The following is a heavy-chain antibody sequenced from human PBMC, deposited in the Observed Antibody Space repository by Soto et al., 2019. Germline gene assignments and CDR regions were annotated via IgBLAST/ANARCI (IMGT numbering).Heavy chain of an antibody. Sequence: SVKVSCKASGGTFSSYAISWVRQAPGQGLEWMGGIIPIFGTANYAQKFQGGVTITADESTSTAYMELSSLRSEDTAVYYCATRTTVRDYYYYYGMDVWGQGTTVTVSS. D-gene: IGHD4-17*01. J-gene: IGHJ6*02. CDR1: GGTFSSYA. CDR2: IIPIFGTA. V-gene: IGHV1-69*13. CDR3: ATRTTVRDYYYYYGMDV.